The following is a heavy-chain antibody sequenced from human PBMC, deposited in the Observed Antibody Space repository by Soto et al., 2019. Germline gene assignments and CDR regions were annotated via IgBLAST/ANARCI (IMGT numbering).Heavy chain of an antibody. V-gene: IGHV3-30-3*01. CDR2: ISYDGSNK. CDR1: GFTFSSYA. Sequence: PGGSLRLSCAASGFTFSSYAMHWVRQAPGKGLERVAVISYDGSNKYYADSVKGRFTISRDNSKNTLYLQMNSLRAEDTAVYYCARDFMFGCSGGSCYSVRYYYYGMDVWGQGTTVTVS. D-gene: IGHD2-15*01. CDR3: ARDFMFGCSGGSCYSVRYYYYGMDV. J-gene: IGHJ6*02.